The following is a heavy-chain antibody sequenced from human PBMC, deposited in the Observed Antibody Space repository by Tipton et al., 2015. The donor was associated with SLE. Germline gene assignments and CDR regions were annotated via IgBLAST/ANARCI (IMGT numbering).Heavy chain of an antibody. Sequence: TLSLTCTVSGGSISSYYWSWIRQPPGKGLEGIGYIYYSGSTNYNPSLKSRVTISVDTSKNQFSLKLSSVTAADTAVYYCARDAHREYSGYDDIYYYYGMDVWGQGTTVTVSS. CDR3: ARDAHREYSGYDDIYYYYGMDV. J-gene: IGHJ6*02. CDR1: GGSISSYY. CDR2: IYYSGST. V-gene: IGHV4-59*01. D-gene: IGHD5-12*01.